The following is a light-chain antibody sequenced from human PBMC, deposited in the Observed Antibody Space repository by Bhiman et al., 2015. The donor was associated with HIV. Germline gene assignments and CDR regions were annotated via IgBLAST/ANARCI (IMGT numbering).Light chain of an antibody. V-gene: IGLV2-14*01. CDR1: SSDVGGYNY. CDR3: SLTYV. J-gene: IGLJ1*01. Sequence: QSALTQPASVSGSPGQSITISCTGTSSDVGGYNYVSWYQQHPGKAPKLMIYDVSKRPSGVSNRFSGSKSGNTASLTISGLQAEDEADYSSSLTYVFGTGTNVTVL. CDR2: DVS.